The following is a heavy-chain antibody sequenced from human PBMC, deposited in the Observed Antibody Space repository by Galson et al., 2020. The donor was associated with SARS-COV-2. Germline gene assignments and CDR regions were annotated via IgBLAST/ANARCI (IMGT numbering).Heavy chain of an antibody. CDR3: AGVRRGGSHYDFDI. CDR1: GDSVSGNSAA. V-gene: IGHV6-1*01. Sequence: SQTLSLTCAISGDSVSGNSAAWTWIRQSPSRGLEWLGRTYYRSKWYNDYAVFVKSRMTINPDTSKNQLSLQLNSVTPEDTAVYYCAGVRRGGSHYDFDIWGQGTMVTVSS. J-gene: IGHJ3*02. CDR2: TYYRSKWYN. D-gene: IGHD1-26*01.